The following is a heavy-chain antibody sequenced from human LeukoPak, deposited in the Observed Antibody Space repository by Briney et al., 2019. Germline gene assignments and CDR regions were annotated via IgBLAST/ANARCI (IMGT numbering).Heavy chain of an antibody. CDR1: GGTFSSYA. CDR3: ARRDIVVVPAATPYYYGMDV. D-gene: IGHD2-2*01. Sequence: ASVKVSCKASGGTFSSYAISWVRQAPGQGLEWMGRIIPILGIANYAQKFQGRATITADKSTSTAYMELSSLRSEDTAVYYCARRDIVVVPAATPYYYGMDVWGQGTTVTVSS. J-gene: IGHJ6*02. CDR2: IIPILGIA. V-gene: IGHV1-69*04.